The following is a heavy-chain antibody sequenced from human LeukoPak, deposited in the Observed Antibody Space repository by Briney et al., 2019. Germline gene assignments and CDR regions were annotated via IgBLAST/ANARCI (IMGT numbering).Heavy chain of an antibody. CDR3: ARHKEESGAYRPNDY. CDR2: IYYTGST. Sequence: SETVSLTCTVSGGSVSSGSFYWSWIRQPPGKGLEWIGFIYYTGSTDYNPSLKSRVTMSVDTSKNQFSLKLSSVTAADTAVYYCARHKEESGAYRPNDYWGQGTLVTVSS. V-gene: IGHV4-61*01. D-gene: IGHD1-1*01. J-gene: IGHJ4*02. CDR1: GGSVSSGSFY.